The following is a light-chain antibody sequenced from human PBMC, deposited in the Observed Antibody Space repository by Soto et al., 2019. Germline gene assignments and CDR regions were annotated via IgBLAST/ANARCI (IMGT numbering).Light chain of an antibody. CDR2: GAF. J-gene: IGKJ4*01. Sequence: EIGMPQSPVTLSVSPGERATLSCRASQSVRSNLAWYQQKPGQSPSLLIYGAFTRATGIPARFSGSGSGTEFTLTISSLQSEDFAVYYCQQYNNWLTFGGGTKVDI. CDR3: QQYNNWLT. CDR1: QSVRSN. V-gene: IGKV3-15*01.